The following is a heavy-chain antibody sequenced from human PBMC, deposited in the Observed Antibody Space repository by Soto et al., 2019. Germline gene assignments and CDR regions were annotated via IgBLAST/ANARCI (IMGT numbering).Heavy chain of an antibody. CDR3: ARVSKMYSSGWYVDYYYYGMDV. D-gene: IGHD6-19*01. CDR2: TYYRSKWYN. CDR1: GDSVSSNSAA. J-gene: IGHJ6*02. V-gene: IGHV6-1*01. Sequence: SQTLSLTCAISGDSVSSNSAAWNWIRQSPSRGLEWLGRTYYRSKWYNDYAVSVKSRITINPDTSKNQFSLQLNSVTPEDTAVYYCARVSKMYSSGWYVDYYYYGMDVWGQGTTVTVSS.